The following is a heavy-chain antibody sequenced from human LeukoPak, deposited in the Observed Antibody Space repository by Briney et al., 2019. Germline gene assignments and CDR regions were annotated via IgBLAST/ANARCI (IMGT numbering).Heavy chain of an antibody. V-gene: IGHV3-33*01. CDR1: GFTFSSYG. D-gene: IGHD3-10*01. Sequence: PGGSLRLSCAASGFTFSSYGMHWVRQAPGKGLEWVAVIWYDGSNKYYADSVKGRFTISRDNSKNTLYLQMNSLRAEDTAVYYCAREVNLRSPDAFDIWGQGTMVTVSS. CDR2: IWYDGSNK. J-gene: IGHJ3*02. CDR3: AREVNLRSPDAFDI.